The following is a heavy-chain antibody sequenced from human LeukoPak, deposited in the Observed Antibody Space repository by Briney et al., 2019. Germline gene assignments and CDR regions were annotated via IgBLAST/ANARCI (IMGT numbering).Heavy chain of an antibody. Sequence: SETLSLTCTVSGGSICSYYWSWTRQPPGKGLEWIGYIYYSGSTNYNPSLKSRVTISVDTSKNQFSLKLSSVTAADTAVYYCARVAFLSFHYFDYWGQGTMVTVSS. V-gene: IGHV4-59*01. CDR3: ARVAFLSFHYFDY. D-gene: IGHD3-3*02. CDR2: IYYSGST. J-gene: IGHJ4*02. CDR1: GGSICSYY.